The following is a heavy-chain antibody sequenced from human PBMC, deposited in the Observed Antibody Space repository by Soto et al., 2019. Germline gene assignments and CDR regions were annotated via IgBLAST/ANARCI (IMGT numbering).Heavy chain of an antibody. V-gene: IGHV3-23*01. J-gene: IGHJ4*02. CDR1: GFTFSSYA. D-gene: IGHD6-19*01. Sequence: EVQLLESGEGLVQPGGSLRLSCGASGFTFSSYAMSWVRQAPGKGLEWVSVISAGGGSTDYADSVKGRFTISRDNSKNTLYLQMNSLRAEDTAVYYCAKVIAVAGSGGRRHYFDSWGQGTLVTVSS. CDR2: ISAGGGST. CDR3: AKVIAVAGSGGRRHYFDS.